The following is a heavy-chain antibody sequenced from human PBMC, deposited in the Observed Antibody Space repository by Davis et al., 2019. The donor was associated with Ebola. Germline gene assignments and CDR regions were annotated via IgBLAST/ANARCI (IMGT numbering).Heavy chain of an antibody. CDR3: ARATNIVVVPAAMTHYYYYGMDV. Sequence: GESLKISCAASGFTFSSYSMNWVRQAPGKGLEWVSSISSSSSYIYYADSVKGRFTISRDNAKNSLYLQMNSLRAEDTAVYYCARATNIVVVPAAMTHYYYYGMDVWGQGTTVTVSS. J-gene: IGHJ6*02. D-gene: IGHD2-2*01. V-gene: IGHV3-21*01. CDR1: GFTFSSYS. CDR2: ISSSSSYI.